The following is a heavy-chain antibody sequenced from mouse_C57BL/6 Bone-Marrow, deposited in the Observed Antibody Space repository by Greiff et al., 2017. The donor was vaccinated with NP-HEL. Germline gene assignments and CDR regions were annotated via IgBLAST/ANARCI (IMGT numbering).Heavy chain of an antibody. J-gene: IGHJ2*01. Sequence: VQLQQSGAELVRPGASVKLSCTASGFNIKDDYMHWVKQRPEQGLEWIGWIDPENGDTEYASKFQGKATITADTSSNTAYLQLSSLTSEDTAVYYCTTNSNWGDWGQGTTLTVAS. CDR2: IDPENGDT. CDR3: TTNSNWGD. D-gene: IGHD2-5*01. CDR1: GFNIKDDY. V-gene: IGHV14-4*01.